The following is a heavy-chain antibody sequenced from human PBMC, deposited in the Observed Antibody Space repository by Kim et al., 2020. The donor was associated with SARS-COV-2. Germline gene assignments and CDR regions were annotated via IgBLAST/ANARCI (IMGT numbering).Heavy chain of an antibody. D-gene: IGHD1-7*01. J-gene: IGHJ3*02. CDR2: IRSKVNGYST. CDR3: SRVPGTTLACWDALDI. CDR1: VFTFSDSA. Sequence: GGSLRLSCGASVFTFSDSAMHWVRRASGKGLEWLGRIRSKVNGYSTAYSASVRGRFTISRGDSRNTAYLQMNSLKTEDTAFYYCSRVPGTTLACWDALDISGAETMVAVSS. V-gene: IGHV3-73*01.